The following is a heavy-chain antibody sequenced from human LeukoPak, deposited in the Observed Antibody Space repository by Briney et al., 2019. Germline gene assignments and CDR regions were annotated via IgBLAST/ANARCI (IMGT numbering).Heavy chain of an antibody. CDR3: VREMKGGVVVLAASEFDY. Sequence: GGSLRLSCAASGFTFARHWMSWVRQAPGKGLEWVANINQDGSETHYVNSMRGRFTISRDNPGNSLYLQLDSLRAEGTATYYCVREMKGGVVVLAASEFDYWGQGALVTVSS. J-gene: IGHJ4*02. D-gene: IGHD2-15*01. CDR2: INQDGSET. CDR1: GFTFARHW. V-gene: IGHV3-7*01.